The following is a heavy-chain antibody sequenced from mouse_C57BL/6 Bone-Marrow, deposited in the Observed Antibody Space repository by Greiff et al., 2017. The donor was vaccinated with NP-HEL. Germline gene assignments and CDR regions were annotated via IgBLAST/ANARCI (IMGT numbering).Heavy chain of an antibody. CDR3: ARWSNLLDY. Sequence: QVQLKQSGPELVKPGASVKISCKASGYSFTSYYIHWVKQRPGQGLEWIGWIYPGSGNTKYNEKFKGKATLTADTSSSTAYMQLSSLTSEDSAVYYCARWSNLLDYWGQGTTLTVSS. J-gene: IGHJ2*01. CDR2: IYPGSGNT. CDR1: GYSFTSYY. V-gene: IGHV1-66*01. D-gene: IGHD2-5*01.